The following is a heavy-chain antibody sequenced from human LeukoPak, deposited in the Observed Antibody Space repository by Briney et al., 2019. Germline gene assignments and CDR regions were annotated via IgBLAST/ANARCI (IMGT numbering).Heavy chain of an antibody. CDR3: ARGGGLDV. CDR1: GFSFSNYG. V-gene: IGHV3-7*03. J-gene: IGHJ6*02. CDR2: INHNGNVN. Sequence: GGPLRLSCAASGFSFSNYGMHWVRQAPGKGLESVASINHNGNVNYYVDSVKGRFTITRDNAKNSLYLQMSNLRAEDTAVYFCARGGGLDVWGQGATVIVSS. D-gene: IGHD3-16*01.